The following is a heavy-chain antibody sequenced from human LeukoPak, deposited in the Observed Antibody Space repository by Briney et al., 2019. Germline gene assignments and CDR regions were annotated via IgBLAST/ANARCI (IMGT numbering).Heavy chain of an antibody. V-gene: IGHV4-34*01. Sequence: SETLSLTRAVYGGSFSGYYWSWIRQPPGKGLEWIGEINHSGSTNYNPSLKSRVTISVDTSKNQFSLKLSSVTAADMAVYYCARVFRSSGYYRPFDYWGQGTLVTVSS. D-gene: IGHD3-22*01. CDR3: ARVFRSSGYYRPFDY. CDR1: GGSFSGYY. J-gene: IGHJ4*02. CDR2: INHSGST.